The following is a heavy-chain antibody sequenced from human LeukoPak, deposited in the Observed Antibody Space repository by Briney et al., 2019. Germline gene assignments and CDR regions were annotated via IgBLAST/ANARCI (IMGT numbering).Heavy chain of an antibody. J-gene: IGHJ6*02. CDR1: GFSFDDYA. CDR3: AKDLGSAITSALVLDV. Sequence: GGSLRLSCTVSGFSFDDYAMHWVRQAPGKGLEWVSGITWNRDKIGYGDSVKGRFTISRDNVKNVLYLQMNSLRPEDTALYYCAKDLGSAITSALVLDVWGQGTTVIVSS. D-gene: IGHD2-15*01. CDR2: ITWNRDKI. V-gene: IGHV3-9*01.